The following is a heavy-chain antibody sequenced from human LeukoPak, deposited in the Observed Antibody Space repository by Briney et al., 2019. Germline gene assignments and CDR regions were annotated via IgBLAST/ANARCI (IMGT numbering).Heavy chain of an antibody. CDR1: GGTFSSYA. J-gene: IGHJ4*02. CDR3: ASNGIIAGDYYFDY. V-gene: IGHV1-69*04. D-gene: IGHD1-26*01. CDR2: IIPILGIA. Sequence: ASVKVSCKASGGTFSSYAISWVRQAPGQGLEWMGRIIPILGIANYAQKFQGRVTITADKSTSTAYMELSSLRSEDTAVYYCASNGIIAGDYYFDYWGQGTLVTVSS.